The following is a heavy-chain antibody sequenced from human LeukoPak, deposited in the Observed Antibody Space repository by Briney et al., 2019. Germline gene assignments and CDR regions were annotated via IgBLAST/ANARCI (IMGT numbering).Heavy chain of an antibody. V-gene: IGHV3-21*01. CDR1: GFTFSSYS. Sequence: GGSLRLSCAASGFTFSSYSMNWVRQAPGKGLEWVSSISSSSSYIYYADSAKGRFTISRDNAKNSLYLQMNSLRAEDTAVYYCARVLNNYGDGYWGQGTLVTVSS. CDR2: ISSSSSYI. CDR3: ARVLNNYGDGY. D-gene: IGHD4-17*01. J-gene: IGHJ4*02.